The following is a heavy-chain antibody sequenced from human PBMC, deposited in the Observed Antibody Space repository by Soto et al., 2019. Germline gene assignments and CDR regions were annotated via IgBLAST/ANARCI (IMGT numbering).Heavy chain of an antibody. CDR1: GGSISSYH. CDR3: ARHRGMGLLDY. CDR2: IYYSGTT. D-gene: IGHD2-8*01. Sequence: QVQLQESGPGLVKPSKTLSLTCTVSGGSISSYHWSWIRQAPGKGLEWIGNIYYSGTTNYNPSLKSRVTISIDTSKKQFSLKLSSVTAADTAVYYCARHRGMGLLDYWGQGTLVTVSS. J-gene: IGHJ4*02. V-gene: IGHV4-59*08.